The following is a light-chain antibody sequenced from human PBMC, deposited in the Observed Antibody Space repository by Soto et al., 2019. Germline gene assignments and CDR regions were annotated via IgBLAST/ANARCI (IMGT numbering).Light chain of an antibody. Sequence: EIVLTQSPGTLSLSPGERATLSCRTSQSVSNNYLAWYQQKPGQAPRLLIYGASSRATGLPDRFSGSGSGTDFTLSISRLEPEDYAVYYCQQYSSLWTFSQGTKVEIK. J-gene: IGKJ1*01. CDR2: GAS. CDR1: QSVSNNY. CDR3: QQYSSLWT. V-gene: IGKV3-20*01.